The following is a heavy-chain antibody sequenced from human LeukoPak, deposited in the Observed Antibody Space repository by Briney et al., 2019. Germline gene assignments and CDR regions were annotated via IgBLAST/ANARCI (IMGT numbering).Heavy chain of an antibody. J-gene: IGHJ6*03. Sequence: GGSLRLSCAASGFTFSSYAMSWVRQAPGKGLEWVSAISGSGGSTYYADSVKGRFTISRDNSKNTLYLQMNSLRAEDTAVYYCAKNLMTTVTGGVYYYYYYMDVWGKGTTVTVSS. CDR2: ISGSGGST. CDR3: AKNLMTTVTGGVYYYYYYMDV. CDR1: GFTFSSYA. D-gene: IGHD4-11*01. V-gene: IGHV3-23*01.